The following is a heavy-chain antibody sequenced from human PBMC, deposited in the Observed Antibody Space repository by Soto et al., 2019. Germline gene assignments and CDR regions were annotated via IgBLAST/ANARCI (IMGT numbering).Heavy chain of an antibody. CDR3: ARASYYDILTSPESFDY. CDR1: GGSISSGDYY. Sequence: PSETLSLTCTVSGGSISSGDYYWSWIRQPPGKGLEWIGYIYYSGSTYYNPSLKSRVTISVDTSKNQFSLKLSSVTAADTAVYFCARASYYDILTSPESFDYWGQGSLVTVSS. J-gene: IGHJ4*02. V-gene: IGHV4-30-4*01. D-gene: IGHD3-9*01. CDR2: IYYSGST.